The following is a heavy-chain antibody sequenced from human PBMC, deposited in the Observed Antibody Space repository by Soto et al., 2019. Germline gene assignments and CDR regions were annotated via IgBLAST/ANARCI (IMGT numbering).Heavy chain of an antibody. CDR3: ARDAGSLGY. Sequence: EVQLVESGGGLVQPGGSLRLSCAASGFTFSSYSMNWVRQAPGKGLERVSYISSGSSSIYYADSVKGRFTISRDNAKNSVYLQMNSLRDEDTAVYYCARDAGSLGYWGQGTLVTVSS. J-gene: IGHJ4*02. CDR1: GFTFSSYS. CDR2: ISSGSSSI. V-gene: IGHV3-48*02. D-gene: IGHD1-26*01.